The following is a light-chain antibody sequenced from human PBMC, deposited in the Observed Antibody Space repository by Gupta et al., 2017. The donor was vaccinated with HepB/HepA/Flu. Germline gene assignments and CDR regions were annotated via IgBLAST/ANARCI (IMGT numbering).Light chain of an antibody. CDR2: AAS. Sequence: DIQMTQSPSSVSASVGDRVTITCRASQDVNRWLAWYQQKPGKAPKLLIYAASTLQSGVPSRFSGSGSGTDFTLTISSLQPEDFATYCCQQANSLPVTFGGGTKVDIK. CDR3: QQANSLPVT. V-gene: IGKV1-12*01. J-gene: IGKJ4*02. CDR1: QDVNRW.